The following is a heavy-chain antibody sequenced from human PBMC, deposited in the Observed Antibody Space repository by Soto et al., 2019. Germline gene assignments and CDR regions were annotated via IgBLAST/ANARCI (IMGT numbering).Heavy chain of an antibody. CDR2: ISSSSSPR. J-gene: IGHJ5*02. CDR3: ARGSDWFDP. Sequence: EVQLVESGGGVVQPGGSLRLSCAASGFTFSSYSMNWVRKAPGKGLEWLSYISSSSSPRHYADSVKGRFTISRDNAKNSLYLQVNTLRDEETSVYYCARGSDWFDPWVQGTLVNVS. D-gene: IGHD6-6*01. CDR1: GFTFSSYS. V-gene: IGHV3-48*02.